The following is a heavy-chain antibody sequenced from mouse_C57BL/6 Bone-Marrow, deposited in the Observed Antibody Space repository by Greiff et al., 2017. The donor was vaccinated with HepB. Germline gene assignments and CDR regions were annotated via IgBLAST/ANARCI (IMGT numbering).Heavy chain of an antibody. CDR2: ISDGGSYT. Sequence: EVKVVESGGGLVKPGGSLKLSCAASGFTFSSYAMSWVRQTPEKRLEWVATISDGGSYTYYPDNVKGRFTISRDNAKNNLYLQMSHLKSEDTAMYYCASLTITTVVARGYAMDYWGQGTSVTVSS. V-gene: IGHV5-4*03. CDR1: GFTFSSYA. CDR3: ASLTITTVVARGYAMDY. D-gene: IGHD1-1*01. J-gene: IGHJ4*01.